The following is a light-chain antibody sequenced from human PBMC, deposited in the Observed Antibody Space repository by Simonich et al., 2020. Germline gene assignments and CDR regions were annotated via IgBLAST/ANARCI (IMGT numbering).Light chain of an antibody. CDR2: RDS. J-gene: IGLJ2*01. Sequence: SYELTQPLSVSVALGPTARITCGGNNIGRKNVHWYQQKTGQAPVLVIYRDSNRHSGIPERFSGSNAGNTATLTSSRAQAGDEADYYCQVWDSSTHVVFGGGTKLTVL. V-gene: IGLV3-9*01. CDR3: QVWDSSTHVV. CDR1: NIGRKN.